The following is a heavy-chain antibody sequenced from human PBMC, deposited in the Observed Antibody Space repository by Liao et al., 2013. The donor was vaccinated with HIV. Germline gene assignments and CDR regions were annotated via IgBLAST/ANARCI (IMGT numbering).Heavy chain of an antibody. CDR3: ARDIPDFAGAKYNWFDP. J-gene: IGHJ5*02. Sequence: QVHLQESGPGLVKPSETLSLICSVSSDSISSSNHYWAWIRQPPGKGLEWIGSIYYTGRADYNPSLTSRVTMSIDTSKKQFSLKLTSVTAADTAVYYCARDIPDFAGAKYNWFDPWGQGTLVTVSS. V-gene: IGHV4-39*07. CDR1: SDSISSSNHY. CDR2: IYYTGRA. D-gene: IGHD1-26*01.